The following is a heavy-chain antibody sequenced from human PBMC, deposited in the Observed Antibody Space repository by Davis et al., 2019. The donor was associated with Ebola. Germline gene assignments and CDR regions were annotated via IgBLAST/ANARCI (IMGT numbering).Heavy chain of an antibody. Sequence: SVKVSCKASGGTFSSYAISWVRQAPGQGLEWMGGIIPIFGTANYAQKFQGRVTITADKSTSTAYMELSSLRSEDTAVYYCAREQMVQGGVPYFDYWGQGTLVTVSS. CDR2: IIPIFGTA. D-gene: IGHD3-10*01. CDR3: AREQMVQGGVPYFDY. V-gene: IGHV1-69*06. J-gene: IGHJ4*02. CDR1: GGTFSSYA.